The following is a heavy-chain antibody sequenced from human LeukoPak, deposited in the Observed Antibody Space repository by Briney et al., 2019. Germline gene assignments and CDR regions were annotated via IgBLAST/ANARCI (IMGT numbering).Heavy chain of an antibody. CDR3: ARDRGGVWFDP. CDR2: IYSGGST. D-gene: IGHD3-10*01. V-gene: IGHV3-53*01. Sequence: GGSLRLSCAASGFTVSSNYMSWVRQAPGKGLEWVSVIYSGGSTYYADSVKGRITISRDNSKNTLYLQMNSLRAEDTAVYYCARDRGGVWFDPWGQGTLVTVSS. CDR1: GFTVSSNY. J-gene: IGHJ5*02.